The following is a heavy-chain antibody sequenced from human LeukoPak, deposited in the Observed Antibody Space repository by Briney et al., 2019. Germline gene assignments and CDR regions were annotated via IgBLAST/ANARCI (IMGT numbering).Heavy chain of an antibody. CDR1: GYTFTNYY. D-gene: IGHD2-2*01. J-gene: IGHJ5*02. CDR2: INPSGGTT. V-gene: IGHV1-46*01. CDR3: AKELRCTSTSCYDAVGFDP. Sequence: GASVKVSCKASGYTFTNYYLHWVRQAPGQGLEWMGIINPSGGTTIYAQKFQGRVTMTRDTSTGTVYMELSSLRSEDTAMYFCAKELRCTSTSCYDAVGFDPWGQGTLVTVSS.